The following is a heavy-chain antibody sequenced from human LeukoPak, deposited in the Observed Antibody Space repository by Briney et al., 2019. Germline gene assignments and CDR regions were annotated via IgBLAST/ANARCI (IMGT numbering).Heavy chain of an antibody. J-gene: IGHJ4*02. CDR2: IYHSGST. Sequence: SETLSLTCAVSGGSISSSNWWSCLRQPPGKGLEWIGEIYHSGSTNYNPSLKSRVTIPVDKSKNQFSLKLNSVTAADTAVYYCAKMGSSSTYFDYWGPGTLVTVSS. CDR1: GGSISSSNW. V-gene: IGHV4-4*02. D-gene: IGHD6-13*01. CDR3: AKMGSSSTYFDY.